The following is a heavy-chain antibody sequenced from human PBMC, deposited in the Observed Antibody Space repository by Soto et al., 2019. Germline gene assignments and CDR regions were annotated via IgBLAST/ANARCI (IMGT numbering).Heavy chain of an antibody. CDR2: ISYDGSNK. CDR3: AKPRGSGYHAFDI. D-gene: IGHD3-22*01. V-gene: IGHV3-30*18. Sequence: GGSLRLSCAASGFTFSSYGMHWVRQAPGKGLEWVAVISYDGSNKYYADSVKGRFTISRDNSKNTLYLQMNSLRAEDTAVYYCAKPRGSGYHAFDIWGQGTMVT. J-gene: IGHJ3*02. CDR1: GFTFSSYG.